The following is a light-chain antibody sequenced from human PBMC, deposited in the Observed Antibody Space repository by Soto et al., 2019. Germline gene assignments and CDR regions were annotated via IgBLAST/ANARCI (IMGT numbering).Light chain of an antibody. CDR1: QSVLYSSNNKND. Sequence: DIVMTQSPDSLAVSLGERATINCKSSQSVLYSSNNKNDLAWYQQKPGQPPKLLIHWASTRESGVPERFSGSGSGTAVTLTISSLQAEDVAVYYCQQYYSTPWTFGQGTKVEIK. CDR2: WAS. J-gene: IGKJ1*01. CDR3: QQYYSTPWT. V-gene: IGKV4-1*01.